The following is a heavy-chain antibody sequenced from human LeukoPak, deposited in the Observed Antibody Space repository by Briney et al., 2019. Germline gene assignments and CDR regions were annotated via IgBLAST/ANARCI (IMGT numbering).Heavy chain of an antibody. Sequence: GGSLRLSCAASGFTFSTYWMSWVRQAPGKGLEWVGRIKGKTDGGTTDYAAPVKGRFTISRDDSKNTLYLQMNSLKTEDTAVYYCTTVYYYDSSGYYPYFDYWGQGTLVTVSS. J-gene: IGHJ4*02. D-gene: IGHD3-22*01. CDR2: IKGKTDGGTT. V-gene: IGHV3-15*01. CDR3: TTVYYYDSSGYYPYFDY. CDR1: GFTFSTYW.